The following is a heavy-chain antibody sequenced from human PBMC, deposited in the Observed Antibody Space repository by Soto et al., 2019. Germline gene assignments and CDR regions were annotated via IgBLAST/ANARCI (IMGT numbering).Heavy chain of an antibody. J-gene: IGHJ4*02. CDR3: EKDWRTGAEGIDF. Sequence: PGGSLRLSCAASGFTSSTYAMSWVRQAPGKGLEWVSSITKTADKTYYADSAKGRFTIPRDNPANTVDLQMNSLRAEDTAIYFCEKDWRTGAEGIDFWGQGILVTVSS. CDR2: ITKTADKT. CDR1: GFTSSTYA. V-gene: IGHV3-23*01. D-gene: IGHD3-3*01.